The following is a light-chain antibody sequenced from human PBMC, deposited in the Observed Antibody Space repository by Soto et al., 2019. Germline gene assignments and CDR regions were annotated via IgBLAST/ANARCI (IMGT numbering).Light chain of an antibody. CDR1: QSVTSSH. V-gene: IGKV3-20*01. J-gene: IGKJ2*01. CDR3: QQYGSSTYT. CDR2: GAS. Sequence: EIVLTQSPGSLSLSPRERATLSCRASQSVTSSHLAWYQQKPGQAPRLLIYGASRRATGIPDRFSGSGSGTDFTLTISRLEPEYSAMYYCQQYGSSTYTFGQGTKVEIK.